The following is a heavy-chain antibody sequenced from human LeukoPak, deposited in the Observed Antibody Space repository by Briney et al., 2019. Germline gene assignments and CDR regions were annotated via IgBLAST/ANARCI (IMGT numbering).Heavy chain of an antibody. V-gene: IGHV4-39*01. Sequence: SETLSLTRTVSGGSISSSSYYWGWIRQPPGKGLEWIGSIYYSGSTYYNPSLKSRVTISVDTSKNQFSLKLSSVTAADTAVYYCARGEAGITGTSCSVYWGQGTLVTVSS. CDR2: IYYSGST. CDR1: GGSISSSSYY. D-gene: IGHD1-7*01. CDR3: ARGEAGITGTSCSVY. J-gene: IGHJ4*02.